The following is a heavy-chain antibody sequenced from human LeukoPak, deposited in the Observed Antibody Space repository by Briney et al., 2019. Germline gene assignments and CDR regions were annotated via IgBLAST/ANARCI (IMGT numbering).Heavy chain of an antibody. CDR3: ARAPGGYDFWSWWFDP. J-gene: IGHJ5*02. D-gene: IGHD3-3*01. Sequence: ASVKVSCKASGYTFTSYYMHWVRQAPGQGLEWMGIINPSGGSTSYAQKFQGRVTMTRDTSTSTVYMELSSLRSEDTAVYYCARAPGGYDFWSWWFDPWGQGTLVTVSS. V-gene: IGHV1-46*01. CDR1: GYTFTSYY. CDR2: INPSGGST.